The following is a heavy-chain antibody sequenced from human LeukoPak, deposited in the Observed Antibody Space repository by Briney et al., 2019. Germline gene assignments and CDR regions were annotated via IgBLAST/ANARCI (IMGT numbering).Heavy chain of an antibody. Sequence: GGSLRLSCAASGFTFSSYSMNWVRQAPGKGLEWVSYISSSSTIYYADSVKGRFTISRDNAKNSLYLQMNSLRAEDTAVYYCARERGTYYMDVWGKGTTVTVSS. CDR2: ISSSSTI. J-gene: IGHJ6*03. D-gene: IGHD1-1*01. CDR1: GFTFSSYS. CDR3: ARERGTYYMDV. V-gene: IGHV3-48*01.